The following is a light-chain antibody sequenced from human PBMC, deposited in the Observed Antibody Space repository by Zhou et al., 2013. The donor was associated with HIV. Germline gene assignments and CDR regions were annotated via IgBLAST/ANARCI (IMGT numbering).Light chain of an antibody. J-gene: IGKJ4*01. CDR3: QQRSNWPPALT. CDR1: QSISSW. CDR2: KAS. V-gene: IGKV1-5*03. Sequence: DIQMTQSPSTLSASVGDRVTITCRASQSISSWLAWYQQKPGKAPKLLIYKASSLESGVPSRFSGSGSGTDFTLTISSLEPEDFAVYYCQQRSNWPPALTFGGGTKVEIK.